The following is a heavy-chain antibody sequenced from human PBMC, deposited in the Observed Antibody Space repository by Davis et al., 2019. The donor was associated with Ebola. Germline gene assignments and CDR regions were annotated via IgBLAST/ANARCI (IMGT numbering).Heavy chain of an antibody. CDR1: GGSISSYY. CDR3: AREGQYYDFWSGAAGSHIYYMDV. D-gene: IGHD3-3*01. Sequence: PSETLSLTCTVSGGSISSYYWSWIRQPPGKGLEWIGYIYYSGSTNYNPSLKSRVTISVDTSKNQFSLKLSSVTAADTAVYYCAREGQYYDFWSGAAGSHIYYMDVWGKGTTVTVSS. J-gene: IGHJ6*03. CDR2: IYYSGST. V-gene: IGHV4-59*12.